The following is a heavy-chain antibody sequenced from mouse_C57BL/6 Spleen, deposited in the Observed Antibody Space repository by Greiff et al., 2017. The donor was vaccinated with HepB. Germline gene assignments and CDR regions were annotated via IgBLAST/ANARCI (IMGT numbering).Heavy chain of an antibody. J-gene: IGHJ1*03. V-gene: IGHV8-12*01. CDR3: ARRRGDYYGSNLWWYFDV. D-gene: IGHD1-1*01. CDR2: IYWDDDK. Sequence: QVTLKESGPGILQSSQTLSLTCSFSGFSLSTSGMGVSWIRQPSGKGLEWLAHIYWDDDKRYNPSLKSRLTISKDTSRNQVFLKITSVDTADTATYYCARRRGDYYGSNLWWYFDVWGTGTTVTVSS. CDR1: GFSLSTSGMG.